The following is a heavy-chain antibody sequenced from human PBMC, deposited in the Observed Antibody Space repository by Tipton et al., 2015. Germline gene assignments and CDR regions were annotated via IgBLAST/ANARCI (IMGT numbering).Heavy chain of an antibody. J-gene: IGHJ6*02. D-gene: IGHD6-13*01. V-gene: IGHV3-23*01. CDR1: GFTFNNYV. Sequence: GSLRLSCAASGFTFNNYVMTWVRQAPGKGLEWVSVISADDGATYYADSVKGRFTISRDNSKNTLYLQMNSLRAEDTAVYYCAKDMMVGSWYRSSYYYYGMDVWGQGTLVTVSS. CDR3: AKDMMVGSWYRSSYYYYGMDV. CDR2: ISADDGAT.